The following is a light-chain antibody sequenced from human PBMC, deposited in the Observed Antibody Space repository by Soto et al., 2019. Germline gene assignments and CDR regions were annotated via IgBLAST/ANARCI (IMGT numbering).Light chain of an antibody. J-gene: IGKJ4*01. CDR2: DAS. CDR3: QQRSNWPLT. V-gene: IGKV3-11*01. CDR1: QSVSSN. Sequence: EIVLTQSVATLSLSPGERATLSCRASQSVSSNLAWYQQKPGQAPRLLIYDASNRATGIPVRFSGSGSGTDFTLTISSLEPEDFAVYYCQQRSNWPLTFGGGTKVEIK.